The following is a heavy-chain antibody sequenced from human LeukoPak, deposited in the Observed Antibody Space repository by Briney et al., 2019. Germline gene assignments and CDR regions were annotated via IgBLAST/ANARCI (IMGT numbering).Heavy chain of an antibody. J-gene: IGHJ4*02. CDR1: GGSISSYY. Sequence: SETLSLTCTVSGGSISSYYWSWIRQPPGKGLKWIGYIYYSGSTNYNPSLKSRVTISVDTSKNQFSLKLSSVTAADTAVYYCAREEYSSGWLFDYWGQGTLVTVSS. D-gene: IGHD6-19*01. CDR2: IYYSGST. CDR3: AREEYSSGWLFDY. V-gene: IGHV4-59*12.